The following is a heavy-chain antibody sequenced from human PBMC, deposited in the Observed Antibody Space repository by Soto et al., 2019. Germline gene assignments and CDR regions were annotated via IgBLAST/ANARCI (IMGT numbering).Heavy chain of an antibody. CDR3: ARGLGVAAADNWFDP. Sequence: SETLSLTCTVSGGSISSYYWSWIRQSPGKGLEWIGYIYDNGRTHYSPSLMSRVTISVDTSKKQVSLKLSSVTAADTAMYYCARGLGVAAADNWFDPWGQGTLVTVSS. J-gene: IGHJ5*02. D-gene: IGHD6-13*01. V-gene: IGHV4-59*01. CDR1: GGSISSYY. CDR2: IYDNGRT.